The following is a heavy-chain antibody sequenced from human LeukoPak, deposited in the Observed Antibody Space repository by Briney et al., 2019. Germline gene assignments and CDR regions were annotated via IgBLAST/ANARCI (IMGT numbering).Heavy chain of an antibody. J-gene: IGHJ4*02. V-gene: IGHV4-31*03. CDR3: ARLSFIAAPNFEY. Sequence: PSETLSLTCTVSGGPISSGGYSWSWIRQHPGKGLEWIGYIYYSGSTYYNPSLKSRVTISVDTSKNQFSLKLSSVTAADTAVYYCARLSFIAAPNFEYWGQGTLVTVSS. CDR2: IYYSGST. D-gene: IGHD6-13*01. CDR1: GGPISSGGYS.